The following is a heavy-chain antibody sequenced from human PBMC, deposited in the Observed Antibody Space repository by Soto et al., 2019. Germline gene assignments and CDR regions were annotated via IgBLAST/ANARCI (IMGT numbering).Heavy chain of an antibody. CDR3: PTDSGMSPYSFDY. CDR1: GFTFGKAW. D-gene: IGHD1-26*01. V-gene: IGHV3-15*01. CDR2: IMSKTDGGTT. J-gene: IGHJ4*02. Sequence: GGSLRLSCATSGFTFGKAWVGWVRQAPGKGLEWVGRIMSKTDGGTTDYAAPVKGRFTISRDDSKSTLYLQMNSLKTEDTAFYYCPTDSGMSPYSFDYWGQGTLVTVSS.